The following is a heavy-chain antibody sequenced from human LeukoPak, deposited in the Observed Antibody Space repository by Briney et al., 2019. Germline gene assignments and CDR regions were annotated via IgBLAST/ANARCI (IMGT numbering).Heavy chain of an antibody. D-gene: IGHD1-26*01. V-gene: IGHV3-48*01. CDR1: GFSFSHYW. CDR3: ARDRLTSGSYFFDY. Sequence: GETLRLSCAASGFSFSHYWMAWVRQAPGKGLEWISYISGRSSTIYYADSVRGRFTISRDNAKNSMYLQMNSLRAEDTAVYYCARDRLTSGSYFFDYWGQGTLVTVSS. J-gene: IGHJ4*02. CDR2: ISGRSSTI.